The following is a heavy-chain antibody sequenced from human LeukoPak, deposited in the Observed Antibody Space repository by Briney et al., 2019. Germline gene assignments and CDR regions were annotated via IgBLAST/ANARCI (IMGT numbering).Heavy chain of an antibody. Sequence: SETLSLTCTVSGGSISSSSYYWGWIRQPPGKGLEWIGSIYYSGSTYYNPSLKSRVTISVDTSKNQFSLKLSSVTAADTAVYYCARQGITVVRGVTALIDYWGQGTLVTVS. CDR2: IYYSGST. CDR3: ARQGITVVRGVTALIDY. D-gene: IGHD3-10*01. V-gene: IGHV4-39*01. J-gene: IGHJ4*02. CDR1: GGSISSSSYY.